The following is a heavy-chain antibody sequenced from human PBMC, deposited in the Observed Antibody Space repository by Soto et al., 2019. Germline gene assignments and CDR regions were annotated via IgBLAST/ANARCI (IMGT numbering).Heavy chain of an antibody. CDR2: INPNSGGT. V-gene: IGHV1-2*02. D-gene: IGHD3-16*02. J-gene: IGHJ5*02. Sequence: GASVKVSCKASGYAFAGYYMHWVRQAPGQGLEWMGWINPNSGGTNYAQKFQGRVTMTRDTSISTAYMELSRLRSDDTAVYYCARDLGDYVWGSYRYTDNWFDPWGQGTLVTVSS. CDR1: GYAFAGYY. CDR3: ARDLGDYVWGSYRYTDNWFDP.